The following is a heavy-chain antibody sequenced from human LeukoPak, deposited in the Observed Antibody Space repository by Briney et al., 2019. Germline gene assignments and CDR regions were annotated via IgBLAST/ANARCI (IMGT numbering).Heavy chain of an antibody. CDR1: KFTFSSYA. V-gene: IGHV3-23*01. D-gene: IGHD6-13*01. CDR3: VKVQDSSSWFRAFDI. Sequence: GGPLRLSCAASKFTFSSYAMSWVRQAPGKGLEWVSHISGSGGSTYYADSVKGRFTISRENSENMVYLQMNSLRAEDTAVYYCVKVQDSSSWFRAFDIWGQGTMVIVSS. J-gene: IGHJ3*02. CDR2: ISGSGGST.